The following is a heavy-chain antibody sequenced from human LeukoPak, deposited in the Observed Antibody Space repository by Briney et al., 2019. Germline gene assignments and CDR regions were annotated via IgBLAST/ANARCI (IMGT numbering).Heavy chain of an antibody. CDR3: TTVGIVGASNY. D-gene: IGHD1-26*01. J-gene: IGHJ4*02. Sequence: GGSLRLSCAASGFTFSGSAMHWVRQASGKGLEWVGRIRSKANSYATAYAASVKGRFTTSRDDSKNTLYLQMNSLKTEDTAVYYCTTVGIVGASNYWGQGTLVTVSS. CDR2: IRSKANSYAT. CDR1: GFTFSGSA. V-gene: IGHV3-73*01.